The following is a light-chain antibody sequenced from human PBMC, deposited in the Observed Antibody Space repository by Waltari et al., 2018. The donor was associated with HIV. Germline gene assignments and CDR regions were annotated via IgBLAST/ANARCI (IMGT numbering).Light chain of an antibody. CDR1: ILGVKS. Sequence: SYDLTQPPSVSVSPGQTASITCSADILGVKSACWYQQKPGQSPVLVIYQDSKRPSGIPERFSGSNSGNTATLTISGTQAMDEADYYCQAWDSSTAVFGGGTKLTVL. CDR3: QAWDSSTAV. CDR2: QDS. J-gene: IGLJ2*01. V-gene: IGLV3-1*01.